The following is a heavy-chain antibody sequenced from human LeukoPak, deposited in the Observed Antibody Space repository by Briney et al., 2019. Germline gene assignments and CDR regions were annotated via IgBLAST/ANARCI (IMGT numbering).Heavy chain of an antibody. J-gene: IGHJ4*02. CDR3: ARVVSENSGYQGY. D-gene: IGHD3-22*01. Sequence: RGSLRLSCAASGFTFSDYYMSWIRQSPGNGLEWVSYISTSGSTIYYADSVKGRFTVSRDNAKNSLFLQMNSLRAEDTAVHYCARVVSENSGYQGYWGQGTLVTVSS. V-gene: IGHV3-11*04. CDR2: ISTSGSTI. CDR1: GFTFSDYY.